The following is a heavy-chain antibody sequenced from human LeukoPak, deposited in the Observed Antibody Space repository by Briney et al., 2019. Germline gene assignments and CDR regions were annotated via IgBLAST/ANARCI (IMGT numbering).Heavy chain of an antibody. J-gene: IGHJ4*02. Sequence: PSQTLSLTCTVSGGSISSYYWSWIRQPPGKGLEWIGYIYYSGSTYYNPSLKSRVTISVDTSKNQFSLRLNSVTAADTAVYYCANDPTLIRGVMADYWGQGTLVTVSS. CDR3: ANDPTLIRGVMADY. CDR2: IYYSGST. V-gene: IGHV4-59*12. D-gene: IGHD3-10*01. CDR1: GGSISSYY.